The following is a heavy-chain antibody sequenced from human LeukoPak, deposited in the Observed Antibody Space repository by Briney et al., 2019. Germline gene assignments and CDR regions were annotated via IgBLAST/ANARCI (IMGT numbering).Heavy chain of an antibody. CDR2: IYYSGTT. D-gene: IGHD6-19*01. J-gene: IGHJ4*02. CDR1: GGSISIFY. V-gene: IGHV4-59*01. Sequence: SETLSLACTVSGGSISIFYWSWIRQPPGKGLEWIGDIYYSGTTNYNPSLKSRLTISLDTSKNQFSLRLTSVTAADTAVYYCARIDAVAATPTSFDYWGQGTLVTVSS. CDR3: ARIDAVAATPTSFDY.